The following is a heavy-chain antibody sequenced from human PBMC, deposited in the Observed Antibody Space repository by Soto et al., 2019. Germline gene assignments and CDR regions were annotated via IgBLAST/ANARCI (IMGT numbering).Heavy chain of an antibody. CDR2: TYFSAST. V-gene: IGHV4-59*01. CDR3: GRDLKWDSCSGGSCYRAETFDP. Sequence: SVTMSLPCSVCRTSISKNYWSWIQRPPRNGLEWTGYTYFSASTNYNPSLYSRVTISEAMSKNQFSLKLSSVTAADTAVSYFGRDLKWDSCSGGSCYRAETFDPWGQGTLVTVS. D-gene: IGHD2-15*01. J-gene: IGHJ5*02. CDR1: RTSISKNY.